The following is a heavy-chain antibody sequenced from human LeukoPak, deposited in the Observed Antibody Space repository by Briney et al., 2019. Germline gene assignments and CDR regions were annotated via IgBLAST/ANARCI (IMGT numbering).Heavy chain of an antibody. Sequence: SVKVSCKASGGTFSSYAISWVRQAPGQGLEWIGGIIPIFGTANYAQKFQGRVTITTDESTSTAYMELSSLRSEDTAVYYCARGGVGATSPLYYWGQGTLVTVSS. CDR1: GGTFSSYA. J-gene: IGHJ4*02. CDR2: IIPIFGTA. D-gene: IGHD1-26*01. V-gene: IGHV1-69*05. CDR3: ARGGVGATSPLYY.